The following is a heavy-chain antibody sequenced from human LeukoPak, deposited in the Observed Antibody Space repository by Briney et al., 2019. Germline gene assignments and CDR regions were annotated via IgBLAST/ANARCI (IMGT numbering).Heavy chain of an antibody. Sequence: PGGSLRLSCTASGFTVSSICMSWVRQAPGKGLEWVSVIYNDGSPYYADSVRDRFTVSRDNSKNTVDLQLNRLRAEGTAVYFCARGLLAAGTFDSWGQGTLVTVSS. D-gene: IGHD6-13*01. CDR2: IYNDGSP. CDR3: ARGLLAAGTFDS. J-gene: IGHJ4*02. CDR1: GFTVSSIC. V-gene: IGHV3-66*01.